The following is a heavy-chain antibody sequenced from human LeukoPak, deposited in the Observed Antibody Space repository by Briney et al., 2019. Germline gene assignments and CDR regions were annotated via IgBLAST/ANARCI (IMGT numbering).Heavy chain of an antibody. D-gene: IGHD3-9*01. Sequence: ASVKVSCKASGYTFTSYYMHWVRQAPGQGLEWMGIINPSGGSTSYAQKLQGRVTMTTDTSTSTAYMELRSLRSDDTAVYYCARVPTSSYYDILTGVLYYGMDVWGQGTTVTVSS. CDR3: ARVPTSSYYDILTGVLYYGMDV. CDR2: INPSGGST. V-gene: IGHV1-46*01. J-gene: IGHJ6*02. CDR1: GYTFTSYY.